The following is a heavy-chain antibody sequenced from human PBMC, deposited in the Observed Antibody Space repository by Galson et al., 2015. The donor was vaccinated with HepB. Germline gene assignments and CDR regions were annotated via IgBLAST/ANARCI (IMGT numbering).Heavy chain of an antibody. CDR3: ARVPNYDILTDPPGWFDP. D-gene: IGHD3-9*01. Sequence: SVKVSCKASGYTFTSYGISWVRQAPGQGLEWMGWISAYNGNTNYAQKLQGRVTMTTDTSTSTAYMELRSLRSDDTAVYYCARVPNYDILTDPPGWFDPWGQGTLVTVSS. CDR2: ISAYNGNT. V-gene: IGHV1-18*04. CDR1: GYTFTSYG. J-gene: IGHJ5*02.